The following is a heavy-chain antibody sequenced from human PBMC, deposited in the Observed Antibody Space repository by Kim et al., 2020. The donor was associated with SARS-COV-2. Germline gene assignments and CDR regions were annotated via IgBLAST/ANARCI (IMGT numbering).Heavy chain of an antibody. D-gene: IGHD2-15*01. CDR3: AREYSAGPNWFDP. CDR1: GFTFSSYG. V-gene: IGHV3-33*01. J-gene: IGHJ5*02. Sequence: GGSLRLSCAASGFTFSSYGMHWVRQAPGKGLEWVAVIWYDGSNKYYADSVKGRFTISRDNSKNTLYLQMNSLRAEDTAVYYCAREYSAGPNWFDPWGQGTLVTVSS. CDR2: IWYDGSNK.